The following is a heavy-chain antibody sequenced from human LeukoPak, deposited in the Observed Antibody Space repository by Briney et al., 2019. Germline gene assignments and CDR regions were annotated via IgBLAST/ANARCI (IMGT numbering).Heavy chain of an antibody. J-gene: IGHJ3*02. Sequence: SETLSLTCTVSGGSISSYYWSWIRQPPGKGLEWIGYIYYSGSTNYNPSLRSRVTISVDTSKNQFSLKLTSVTAADTAVYYCARLRRGFDISGYYAFEIWGQGTMVTVSS. CDR3: ARLRRGFDISGYYAFEI. CDR2: IYYSGST. CDR1: GGSISSYY. D-gene: IGHD3-22*01. V-gene: IGHV4-59*01.